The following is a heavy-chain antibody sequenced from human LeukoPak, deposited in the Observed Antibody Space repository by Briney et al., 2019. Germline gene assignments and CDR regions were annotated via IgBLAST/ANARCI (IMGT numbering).Heavy chain of an antibody. Sequence: GGSLRLSCVVSGFTFSDYGIHWVRQAPGKGLVWVSRINSDGSNTNYAGSVKGRFTISRDNAKNTLYLQMNSLRVEDTAVYYCASGYARSARHQSDFWGQGTVVTVSS. CDR2: INSDGSNT. V-gene: IGHV3-74*01. J-gene: IGHJ4*02. D-gene: IGHD5-12*01. CDR1: GFTFSDYG. CDR3: ASGYARSARHQSDF.